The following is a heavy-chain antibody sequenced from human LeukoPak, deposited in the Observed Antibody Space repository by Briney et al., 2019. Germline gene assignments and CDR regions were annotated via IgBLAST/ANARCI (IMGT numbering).Heavy chain of an antibody. CDR1: GFTFSSYN. V-gene: IGHV3-21*01. J-gene: IGHJ4*02. D-gene: IGHD2-15*01. Sequence: PGGSLRLSCAASGFTFSSYNMKWVRQAPGEGLEWVSSISRTGTYIYYADSVKGRFTVSRDNAQNSLYLQMNSLRVEDTAVYYCARVLETDCTGGSCYSGLGYWGQGTLVTVSS. CDR2: ISRTGTYI. CDR3: ARVLETDCTGGSCYSGLGY.